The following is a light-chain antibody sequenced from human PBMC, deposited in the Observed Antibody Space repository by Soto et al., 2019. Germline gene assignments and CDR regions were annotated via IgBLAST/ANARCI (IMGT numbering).Light chain of an antibody. J-gene: IGKJ3*01. V-gene: IGKV1-27*01. CDR3: QSYNSASFT. CDR1: QGIKNY. Sequence: DFQMTQSPSSLSASVGDRVTITCRARQGIKNYLAWYQQKPGKVPRLLIDAASSLQSGVPSRFSGSGSGTDFTHTVSSLQPEDVATYYCQSYNSASFTFGPGTKVVIK. CDR2: AAS.